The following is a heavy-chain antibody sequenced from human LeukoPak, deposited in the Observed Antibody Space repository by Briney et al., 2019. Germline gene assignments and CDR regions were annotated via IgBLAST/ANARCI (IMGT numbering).Heavy chain of an antibody. CDR3: ARVGILTGYPFDY. V-gene: IGHV4-39*07. Sequence: KASETLSLTCTVSGGSISSSSYYWGWIRQPPGKGLEWIGSIYYSGSTYYNPSLKSRVTISVDKSKNQFSLKLSSVTAADTAVYYCARVGILTGYPFDYWGQGTLVTVSS. CDR1: GGSISSSSYY. J-gene: IGHJ4*02. CDR2: IYYSGST. D-gene: IGHD3-9*01.